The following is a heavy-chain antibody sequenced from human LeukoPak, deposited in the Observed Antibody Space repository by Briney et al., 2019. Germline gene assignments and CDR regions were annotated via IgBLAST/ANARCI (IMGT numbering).Heavy chain of an antibody. D-gene: IGHD3-22*01. J-gene: IGHJ3*02. Sequence: PSQTLSLTCTVSGGSNSSGDYYWSWIRQPPGKGLEWIGYIYYSGSTYYNPSLKSRVTISVDTSKNRFSLKLSSVTAADTAVYYCATHSSGYDSGNDAFDIWGQGTMVTVSS. V-gene: IGHV4-30-4*08. CDR3: ATHSSGYDSGNDAFDI. CDR2: IYYSGST. CDR1: GGSNSSGDYY.